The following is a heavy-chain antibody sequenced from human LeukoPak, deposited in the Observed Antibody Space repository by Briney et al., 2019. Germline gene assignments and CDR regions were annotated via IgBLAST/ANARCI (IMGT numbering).Heavy chain of an antibody. J-gene: IGHJ4*02. Sequence: ASVKVSCKASGYTFTGYYMHWVRQAPGQGLEWMGRINPNSGGTNYAQKFQGRVTVTRDTSISTAYMELSRLRSDDTAVYYCARKGVYDSSGYDYWGQGTLVTVSS. D-gene: IGHD3-22*01. CDR2: INPNSGGT. CDR1: GYTFTGYY. V-gene: IGHV1-2*06. CDR3: ARKGVYDSSGYDY.